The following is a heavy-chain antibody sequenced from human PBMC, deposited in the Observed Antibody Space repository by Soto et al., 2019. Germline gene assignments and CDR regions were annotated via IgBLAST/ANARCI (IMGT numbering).Heavy chain of an antibody. J-gene: IGHJ6*02. CDR3: ARDSDWSGYSKYYYGMDV. D-gene: IGHD3-3*01. Sequence: SVKVSCKASGGTFSSYAISWVRQAPGQGLEWMGGIIPIFGTANYAQKFQGRVTITADESTSTAYMELSSLRSEDTAVYYCARDSDWSGYSKYYYGMDVWGQGTTVTVSS. CDR2: IIPIFGTA. CDR1: GGTFSSYA. V-gene: IGHV1-69*13.